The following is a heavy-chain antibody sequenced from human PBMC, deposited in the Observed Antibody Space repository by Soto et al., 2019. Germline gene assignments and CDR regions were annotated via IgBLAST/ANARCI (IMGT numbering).Heavy chain of an antibody. V-gene: IGHV4-59*11. Sequence: TLSFTCTLCPGYHNGPYCSSSRQYPGKGLEWLGHVYYAGRTNDSPSRRSRVSISVGTSKNEFSLRLSSVTAADTAVYFCARRVAVPGAHIDYWGQGTQVTVSS. D-gene: IGHD6-19*01. CDR3: ARRVAVPGAHIDY. CDR2: VYYAGRT. CDR1: PGYHNGPY. J-gene: IGHJ4*02.